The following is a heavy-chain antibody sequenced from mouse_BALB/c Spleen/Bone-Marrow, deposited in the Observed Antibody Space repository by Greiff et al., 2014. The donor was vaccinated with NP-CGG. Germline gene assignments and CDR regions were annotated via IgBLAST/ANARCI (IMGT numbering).Heavy chain of an antibody. CDR1: GFNIKDTY. Sequence: VQLQQSGAELVKPGASVKLSCTASGFNIKDTYMHWVKQRPEQGLEWIGRIDPANGNTKYDPKFQGKATITADTSSNTAYLQLSSLTSEDTAVYYCARGYYDSDLDYWGQGTTLTVSS. CDR2: IDPANGNT. J-gene: IGHJ2*01. D-gene: IGHD2-4*01. CDR3: ARGYYDSDLDY. V-gene: IGHV14-3*02.